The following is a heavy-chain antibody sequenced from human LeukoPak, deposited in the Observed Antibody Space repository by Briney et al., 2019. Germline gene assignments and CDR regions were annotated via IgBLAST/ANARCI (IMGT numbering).Heavy chain of an antibody. CDR1: GFSFSTFS. V-gene: IGHV3-30-3*01. Sequence: GGSLRLSCAASGFSFSTFSMHRLRQAPGKGLEWVALISFNENNKYYADFVKGRFTISRDNSKNTLFLQMNSLRPDDTAVYYCARRPMGRAFDFWGQGTLVTVSS. CDR3: ARRPMGRAFDF. J-gene: IGHJ4*02. D-gene: IGHD3-10*01. CDR2: ISFNENNK.